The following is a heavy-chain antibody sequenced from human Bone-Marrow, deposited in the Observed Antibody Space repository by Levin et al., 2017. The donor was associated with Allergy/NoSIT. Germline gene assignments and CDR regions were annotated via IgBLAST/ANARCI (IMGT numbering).Heavy chain of an antibody. CDR1: GGTFNTNV. CDR2: IIPILGTT. V-gene: IGHV1-69*13. J-gene: IGHJ6*03. CDR3: ARGVYYYYYMDV. Sequence: ASVKVSCKTSGGTFNTNVFSWVRQAPGHGLEWMGGIIPILGTTYHAQKFQGRVTITADDSTSTVYMELSSLRSEDTAVYSCARGVYYYYYMDVRGKGTTVTVSS.